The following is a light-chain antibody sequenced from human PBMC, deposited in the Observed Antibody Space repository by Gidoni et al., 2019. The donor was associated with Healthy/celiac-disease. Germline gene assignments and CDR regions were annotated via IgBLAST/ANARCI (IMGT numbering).Light chain of an antibody. J-gene: IGKJ3*01. CDR3: QQYNNWPPIFT. V-gene: IGKV3-15*01. CDR1: QSVSSN. CDR2: S. Sequence: EIVMTQSPATLSVSPGERATLSCRASQSVSSNLAWYQQKPGQAPRLLISSTRATGIPARFSGSGSGTEFTLTISSLQSEDFAVYYCQQYNNWPPIFTFXPXTKVDIK.